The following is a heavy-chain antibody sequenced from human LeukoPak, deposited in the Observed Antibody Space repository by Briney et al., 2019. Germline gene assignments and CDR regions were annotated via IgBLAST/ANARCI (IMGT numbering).Heavy chain of an antibody. D-gene: IGHD1-7*01. CDR1: GGSISGHY. Sequence: SETLSLTCTVSGGSISGHYWSWIRQSPGRGLEWIGNIYTSGSTNYNPSLNSRVTISIDTSKNQFSLKVSSMTAADTAVYYCARQAPDGTNNYFDPWGQGTLVTVSS. V-gene: IGHV4-4*09. CDR3: ARQAPDGTNNYFDP. CDR2: IYTSGST. J-gene: IGHJ5*02.